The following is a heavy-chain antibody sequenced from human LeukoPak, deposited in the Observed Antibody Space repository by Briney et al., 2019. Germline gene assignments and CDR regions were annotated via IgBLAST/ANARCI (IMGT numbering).Heavy chain of an antibody. D-gene: IGHD2-2*01. J-gene: IGHJ4*02. CDR3: AKDRWGYCSSTSCSPFDY. V-gene: IGHV3-48*01. Sequence: GGSLRLSFAASGFTFSSYGMHWVRQAPGKGLEWVSYISSSSSTIYYADSVKGRFTISRDNSKNTLYLQMNSLRAEDTAVYYCAKDRWGYCSSTSCSPFDYWGQGTLVTVSS. CDR1: GFTFSSYG. CDR2: ISSSSSTI.